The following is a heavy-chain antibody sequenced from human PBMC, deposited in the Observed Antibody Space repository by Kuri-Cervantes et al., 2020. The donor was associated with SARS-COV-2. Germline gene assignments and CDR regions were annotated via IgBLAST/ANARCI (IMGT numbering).Heavy chain of an antibody. CDR2: ISGSGGST. J-gene: IGHJ3*02. CDR3: AKDYWRSTSCNAFDI. D-gene: IGHD2-2*01. Sequence: GGSLRLSCAASGFTFSSYWMSWVRQAPGKGLEWVSAISGSGGSTYYADSVKGRFTISRDNSKNTLYLQMNSLRAEDTAVYYCAKDYWRSTSCNAFDIWGQGTMVTVSS. CDR1: GFTFSSYW. V-gene: IGHV3-23*01.